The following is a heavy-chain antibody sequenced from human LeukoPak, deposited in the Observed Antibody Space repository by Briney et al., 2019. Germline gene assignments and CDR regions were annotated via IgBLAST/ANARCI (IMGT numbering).Heavy chain of an antibody. J-gene: IGHJ4*02. CDR1: GGSIGRGF. V-gene: IGHV4-59*01. D-gene: IGHD2-8*01. Sequence: PPETLSPTCTVSGGSIGRGFTSWIRQPPGKGLEWIAYIYSSGSTNYDPSLKSRVTTSVDTSKKKFSLNLSSVTAADTAVYYCARASGVSYFDYWGQGPLVTVSS. CDR3: ARASGVSYFDY. CDR2: IYSSGST.